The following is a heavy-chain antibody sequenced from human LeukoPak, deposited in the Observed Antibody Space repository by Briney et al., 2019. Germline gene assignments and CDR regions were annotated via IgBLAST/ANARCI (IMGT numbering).Heavy chain of an antibody. D-gene: IGHD3-22*01. Sequence: SETLSHTCTVSGGSLSGYYWNWIRQPPGKGPEWIGCISDTGTTKYNPAFKSRVTISVDTSKNQFSLKLTSVTAADTAVYFCATVYYAPFEKWGQGNLVSVSS. CDR3: ATVYYAPFEK. J-gene: IGHJ4*02. CDR1: GGSLSGYY. CDR2: ISDTGTT. V-gene: IGHV4-59*01.